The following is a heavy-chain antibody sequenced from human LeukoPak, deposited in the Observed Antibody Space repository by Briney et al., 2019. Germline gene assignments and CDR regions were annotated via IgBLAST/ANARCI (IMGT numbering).Heavy chain of an antibody. CDR1: GGSISSYY. V-gene: IGHV4-59*01. Sequence: SETLSLTCTVSGGSISSYYWSWIRQPPGKGLEWIGYIYYSGSTNYNPSLKSRVTISVDTSKTQFSLKLSSMTAADTAVYFCARWYYYDSSGNDAFDIWGQGTMVTVSS. CDR3: ARWYYYDSSGNDAFDI. D-gene: IGHD3-22*01. CDR2: IYYSGST. J-gene: IGHJ3*02.